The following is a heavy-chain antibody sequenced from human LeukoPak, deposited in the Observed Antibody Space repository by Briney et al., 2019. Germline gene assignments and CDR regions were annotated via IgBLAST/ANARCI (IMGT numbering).Heavy chain of an antibody. CDR2: IKQDGSEK. CDR3: ARDIVVVPAANSWFDP. Sequence: GGSLRLSCAASGFTFSSYWMSWVCQAPGKGLEWVANIKQDGSEKYYVDSVKGRFTISRDNAKNSLYLQMNSLRAEDTAVYYCARDIVVVPAANSWFDPWGQGTLVTVSS. D-gene: IGHD2-2*01. J-gene: IGHJ5*02. CDR1: GFTFSSYW. V-gene: IGHV3-7*03.